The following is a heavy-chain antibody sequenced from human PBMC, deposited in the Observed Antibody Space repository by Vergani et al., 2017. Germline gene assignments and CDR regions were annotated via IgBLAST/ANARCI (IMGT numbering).Heavy chain of an antibody. V-gene: IGHV1-69*11. CDR2: IIPVLGTE. D-gene: IGHD5-18*01. CDR1: GGIFSSYA. Sequence: QVQLVQSGAEVRKPGSSVKVSCKASGGIFSSYAFSWVRQAPGQGLEWMGGIIPVLGTEKFAQRFQGRLTLTADESASTVYMELTSLRSDDTAVYFCAGGLGGYSSGYYFDFWGQGTLVTVSS. CDR3: AGGLGGYSSGYYFDF. J-gene: IGHJ4*02.